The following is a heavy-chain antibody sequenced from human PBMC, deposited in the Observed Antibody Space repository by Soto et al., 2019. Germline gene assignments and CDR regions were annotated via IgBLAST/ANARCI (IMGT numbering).Heavy chain of an antibody. V-gene: IGHV1-69*04. Sequence: ASVKVSCKASGGTFSSYTISWVRQAPGQGLEWMGRIIPILGIANYAQKFQGRVTITADKSTSTAYMELSSLGSEDTAVYYCAREEGAAVAGTLPLTYWGQGTLVTVSS. J-gene: IGHJ4*02. CDR3: AREEGAAVAGTLPLTY. CDR1: GGTFSSYT. CDR2: IIPILGIA. D-gene: IGHD6-19*01.